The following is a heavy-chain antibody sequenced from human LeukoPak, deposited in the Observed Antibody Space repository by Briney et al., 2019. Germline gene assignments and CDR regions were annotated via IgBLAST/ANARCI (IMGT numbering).Heavy chain of an antibody. J-gene: IGHJ4*02. D-gene: IGHD3-10*01. CDR1: GGSISSYY. CDR2: IYYSGST. V-gene: IGHV4-59*12. Sequence: SETLSLTCTVSGGSISSYYWSWIRQPPGKGLEWIGYIYYSGSTYYNPSLKSRVTISVDTSKNQSSLKLSSVTAADTAVYYCARAPIVWLGELLPFDYWGQGTLVTVSS. CDR3: ARAPIVWLGELLPFDY.